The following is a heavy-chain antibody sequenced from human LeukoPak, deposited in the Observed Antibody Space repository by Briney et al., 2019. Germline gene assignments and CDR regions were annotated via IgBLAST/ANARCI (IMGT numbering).Heavy chain of an antibody. CDR3: AKARYSSLYYFDY. CDR1: GFTFSSYA. J-gene: IGHJ4*02. V-gene: IGHV3-23*01. Sequence: GGSLRLSCAASGFTFSSYAMSWVRQAPGQGRKWVSSISTSDGTTYFADSVKGRFTISRDNSKNTLYLQMNSLRAEDTAVYFCAKARYSSLYYFDYWGQGTLVPVSS. CDR2: ISTSDGTT. D-gene: IGHD6-13*01.